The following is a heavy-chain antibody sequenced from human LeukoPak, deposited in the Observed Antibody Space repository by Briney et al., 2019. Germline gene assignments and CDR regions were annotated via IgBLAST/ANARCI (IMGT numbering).Heavy chain of an antibody. J-gene: IGHJ4*02. D-gene: IGHD5-24*01. CDR3: ARVFERARIRKLYYFDH. CDR1: GGSIGRNSFF. V-gene: IGHV4-39*01. CDR2: IYYSAST. Sequence: PSETLSLTCSVSGGSIGRNSFFWGWIRPPPGKEPEWIGSIYYSASTYYNPSLRRRVTISVDTSKNQFSLKFSTVTAADTAIYYCARVFERARIRKLYYFDHWGQGTLVTVSS.